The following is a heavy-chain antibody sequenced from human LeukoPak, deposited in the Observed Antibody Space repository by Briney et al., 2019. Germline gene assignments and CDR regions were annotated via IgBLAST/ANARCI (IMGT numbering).Heavy chain of an antibody. CDR3: ARDRGGYYYGEGSNWFDP. CDR1: GFTFSSYT. CDR2: ISSSSTYI. J-gene: IGHJ5*02. Sequence: GGSLRLSCAASGFTFSSYTMHWVRQAPGKGLEWVSSISSSSTYIYYADSVKGRFTISRDDAKNSLYLQMDTQRAGDTAVYYCARDRGGYYYGEGSNWFDPWGQGTLVTVSS. D-gene: IGHD5-12*01. V-gene: IGHV3-21*01.